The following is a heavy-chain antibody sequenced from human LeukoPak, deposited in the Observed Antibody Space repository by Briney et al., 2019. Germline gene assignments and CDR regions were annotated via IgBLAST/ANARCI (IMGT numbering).Heavy chain of an antibody. CDR3: ARGKTATGTGSAY. V-gene: IGHV3-11*01. J-gene: IGHJ4*02. Sequence: PGGSLRLSCAASGFTFSDYYMNWLRQAPGKGLEWVSYMSSSGSTIYYADFAKGRFTISRDNAKNSLYLQMNSLRAEDTAVYYCARGKTATGTGSAYWGQGTLVTVSS. CDR2: MSSSGSTI. D-gene: IGHD3-10*01. CDR1: GFTFSDYY.